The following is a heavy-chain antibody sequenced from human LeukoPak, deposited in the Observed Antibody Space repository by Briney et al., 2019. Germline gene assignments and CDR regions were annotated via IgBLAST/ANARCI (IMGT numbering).Heavy chain of an antibody. CDR3: AKDWKSRRGYDSSDY. D-gene: IGHD5-12*01. CDR1: GFTFSNYA. J-gene: IGHJ4*02. Sequence: GGSLRLSCAASGFTFSNYAMSWVRQAPGKGLEWVSVISGSGGSTYYVDSVQGRFTISRDNSKNTLYLQMNSLRAEDTAVYYCAKDWKSRRGYDSSDYWGQGTLVTVSS. V-gene: IGHV3-23*01. CDR2: ISGSGGST.